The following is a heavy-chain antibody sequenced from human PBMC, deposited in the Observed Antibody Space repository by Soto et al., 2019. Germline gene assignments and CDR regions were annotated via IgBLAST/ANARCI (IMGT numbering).Heavy chain of an antibody. D-gene: IGHD3-22*01. Sequence: QITLKESGPTLVKPTQTLTLTCTFSGFSLSTSGVGVGWIRQPPGKALEWLALIYWDDDKRYSPSLKSRLTNHQDPPKNPVVLTKNNVDPGDNIKLYWATLYLIVGGGGGGDYYGMDVWGQGTTVTVSS. V-gene: IGHV2-5*02. CDR1: GFSLSTSGVG. CDR3: ATLYLIVGGGGGGDYYGMDV. J-gene: IGHJ6*02. CDR2: IYWDDDK.